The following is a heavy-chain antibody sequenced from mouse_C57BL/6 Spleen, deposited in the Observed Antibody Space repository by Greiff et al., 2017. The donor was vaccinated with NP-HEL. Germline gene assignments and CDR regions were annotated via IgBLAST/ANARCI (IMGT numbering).Heavy chain of an antibody. J-gene: IGHJ1*03. CDR3: ASHYYGSSGHWYFDV. V-gene: IGHV1-64*01. CDR1: GYTFTSYW. Sequence: QVQLQQPGAELVKPGASVKLSCKASGYTFTSYWMHWVKQRPGQGLEWIGMIHPNSGSTNYNEKFKSKATLTVDKSSSTAYMQLSSLTSEDSAVYYCASHYYGSSGHWYFDVWGTGTTVTVSS. CDR2: IHPNSGST. D-gene: IGHD1-1*01.